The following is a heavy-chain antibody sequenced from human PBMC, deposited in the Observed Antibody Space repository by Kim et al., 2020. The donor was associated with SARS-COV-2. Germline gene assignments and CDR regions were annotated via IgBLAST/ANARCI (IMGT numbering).Heavy chain of an antibody. CDR1: GFTFSSYG. CDR2: IWYDGSNK. Sequence: GGSLRLSCAASGFTFSSYGMHWVRQAPGKGLEWVAVIWYDGSNKYYADSVKGRFTISRDNSKNTLYLQMNSLRAEDTAVYYCARGKLLSSSWYGSSNWFDPWGQGTLVTVSS. V-gene: IGHV3-33*01. D-gene: IGHD6-13*01. J-gene: IGHJ5*02. CDR3: ARGKLLSSSWYGSSNWFDP.